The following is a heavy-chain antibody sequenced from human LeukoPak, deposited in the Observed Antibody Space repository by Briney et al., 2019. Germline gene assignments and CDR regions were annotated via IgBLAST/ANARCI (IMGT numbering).Heavy chain of an antibody. CDR1: GGSISSSSYY. CDR3: ASTPAASINYYYYYMDV. CDR2: IYYSGST. D-gene: IGHD2-2*01. J-gene: IGHJ6*03. Sequence: SETLSLTCTVSGGSISSSSYYWGWIRQPPGKGLEWIGSIYYSGSTYYNPYLKSRVTISVETSKNQFSLKLSSVTAADTAVYYCASTPAASINYYYYYMDVWGKGTTVTVSS. V-gene: IGHV4-39*01.